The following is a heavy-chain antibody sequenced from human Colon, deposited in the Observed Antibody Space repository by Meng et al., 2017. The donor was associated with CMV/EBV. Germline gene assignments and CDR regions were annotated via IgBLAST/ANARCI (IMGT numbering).Heavy chain of an antibody. CDR1: GGSISSYY. Sequence: SETLSLTCTVSGGSISSYYWSWIRQPAGKGLEWIGRIYTSGSTNYNPSLKSRVTISVDTSRNQFSLKLASVTAADTAVYFCARVDSGRQGIDYWGQGTLVTVSS. CDR2: IYTSGST. V-gene: IGHV4-4*07. CDR3: ARVDSGRQGIDY. D-gene: IGHD6-19*01. J-gene: IGHJ4*02.